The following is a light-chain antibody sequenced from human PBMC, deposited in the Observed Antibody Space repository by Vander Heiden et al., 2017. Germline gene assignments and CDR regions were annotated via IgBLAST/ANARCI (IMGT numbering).Light chain of an antibody. Sequence: SYELTQPPSVSVSPGQTARITCSGDALPKQYAYWYQQKPGQAPVLVIYKDSERPSGTPERFSGSSSGTTVTLTISGVQAEDEGDYYCQSADSSGTYPVVFGGGTKL. CDR2: KDS. CDR3: QSADSSGTYPVV. CDR1: ALPKQY. J-gene: IGLJ2*01. V-gene: IGLV3-25*03.